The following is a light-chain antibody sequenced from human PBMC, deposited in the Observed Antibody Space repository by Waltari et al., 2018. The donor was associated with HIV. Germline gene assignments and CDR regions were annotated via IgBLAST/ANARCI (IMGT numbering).Light chain of an antibody. J-gene: IGLJ3*02. CDR3: ESYTSTSVWV. CDR1: SSDVGGYNY. V-gene: IGLV2-14*03. CDR2: DVS. Sequence: QSALTQPASVSGSPGQSITISCTGSSSDVGGYNYVSWYQQHPGKAPRLMIYDVSTRPSGVSDRFSGSKSGDTASLTISDLQAEDEADYYCESYTSTSVWVFGGGTRLTVL.